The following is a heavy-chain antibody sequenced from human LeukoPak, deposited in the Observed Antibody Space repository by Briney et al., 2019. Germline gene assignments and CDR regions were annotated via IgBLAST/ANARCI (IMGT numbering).Heavy chain of an antibody. CDR1: GGSISSYY. CDR3: ARDRRPGYSSGWNNWFDP. J-gene: IGHJ5*02. D-gene: IGHD6-19*01. V-gene: IGHV4-4*07. Sequence: PSETLSLTCTVSGGSISSYYWSWIRQPAGKGLEWIGRIYTSGSTNYNPSLKSRVTMSVDTSKNQFSLKLSSVTAADTAVYYCARDRRPGYSSGWNNWFDPWGQGTLVTVPS. CDR2: IYTSGST.